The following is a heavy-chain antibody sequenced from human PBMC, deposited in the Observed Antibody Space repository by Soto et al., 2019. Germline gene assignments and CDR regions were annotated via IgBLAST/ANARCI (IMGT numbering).Heavy chain of an antibody. Sequence: QVQLVQSGAEVKKPGASVKVSCKASGYTFTSYGISWVRQAPGQGLEWMGWISAYNGNTNYAQKLQGTVTMTTEESTSTAYMELRSLISDDTAVYYCARDWRITGTLSFYDGMDVWGQGTTVTVSS. J-gene: IGHJ6*02. V-gene: IGHV1-18*01. CDR2: ISAYNGNT. CDR3: ARDWRITGTLSFYDGMDV. CDR1: GYTFTSYG. D-gene: IGHD1-7*01.